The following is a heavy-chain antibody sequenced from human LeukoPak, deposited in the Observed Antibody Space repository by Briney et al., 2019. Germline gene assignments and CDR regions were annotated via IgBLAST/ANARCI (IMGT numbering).Heavy chain of an antibody. Sequence: SETLSLTCTVSGGSISSSSYYWGWIRQPPGKGLEWIGSIYYSVSTYYNPSLKIRVTISVDKSQNHFSLKLSSVTAADPAVYYCARHHYCGSTSCYKPGGYFDYWGQGTLVTVSS. D-gene: IGHD2-2*02. CDR1: GGSISSSSYY. CDR3: ARHHYCGSTSCYKPGGYFDY. V-gene: IGHV4-39*01. J-gene: IGHJ4*02. CDR2: IYYSVST.